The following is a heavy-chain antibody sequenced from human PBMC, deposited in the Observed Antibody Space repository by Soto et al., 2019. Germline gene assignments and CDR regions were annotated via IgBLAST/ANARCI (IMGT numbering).Heavy chain of an antibody. Sequence: ESLKISCKGSGYSFTSYWISWVLQMPGKGLEWMGRIDSSDSYTNYSPSFQGHVTISADKSISTAYLQWSSLKASDTAMYYCAREWVVAAPYHYYYYGMDVWGQGTTVTVSS. CDR2: IDSSDSYT. CDR3: AREWVVAAPYHYYYYGMDV. J-gene: IGHJ6*02. V-gene: IGHV5-10-1*01. CDR1: GYSFTSYW. D-gene: IGHD2-15*01.